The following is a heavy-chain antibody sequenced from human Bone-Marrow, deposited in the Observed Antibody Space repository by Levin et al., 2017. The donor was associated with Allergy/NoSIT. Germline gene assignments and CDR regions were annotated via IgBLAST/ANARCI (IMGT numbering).Heavy chain of an antibody. Sequence: GGSLRLSCAASGFTFDDYAMHWVRQAPGKGLEWVSGIGWNSGSLDYADSVKGRFTISRDNAKNSLYLEMNSLRAEDTALYFCAKDSGAKQTHGFPGSIVVVTATPSNGMDDWGQGTTVTVSS. D-gene: IGHD2-21*02. CDR1: GFTFDDYA. V-gene: IGHV3-9*01. J-gene: IGHJ6*02. CDR3: AKDSGAKQTHGFPGSIVVVTATPSNGMDD. CDR2: IGWNSGSL.